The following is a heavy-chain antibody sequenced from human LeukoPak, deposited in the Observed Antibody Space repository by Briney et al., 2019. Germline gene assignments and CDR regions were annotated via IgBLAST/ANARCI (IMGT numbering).Heavy chain of an antibody. CDR3: ARGGTYYYDSSGCFDY. Sequence: ASVKVSCKASGYTFTSYDINWVRQATGQGLEWMGWMNPNSGNTGYAQKFQGRVTMTRNTSISTAYMELCSLRSEDTAVYYCARGGTYYYDSSGCFDYWGQGTLVTVSS. D-gene: IGHD3-22*01. J-gene: IGHJ4*02. CDR1: GYTFTSYD. V-gene: IGHV1-8*01. CDR2: MNPNSGNT.